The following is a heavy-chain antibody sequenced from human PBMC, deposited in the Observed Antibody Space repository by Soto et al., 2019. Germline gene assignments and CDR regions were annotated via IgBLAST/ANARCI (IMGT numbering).Heavy chain of an antibody. CDR3: AKGKTYYHDSSGYS. Sequence: GGSLRLPCAASGFTFSSYAMSWVRQAPGKGLEWVSAISGSGGSTYYADSVKGRFTISRDNSKNTLYLQMNSLRAEDTAVYYCAKGKTYYHDSSGYSWGQGTLVTVSS. V-gene: IGHV3-23*01. CDR1: GFTFSSYA. CDR2: ISGSGGST. D-gene: IGHD3-22*01. J-gene: IGHJ4*02.